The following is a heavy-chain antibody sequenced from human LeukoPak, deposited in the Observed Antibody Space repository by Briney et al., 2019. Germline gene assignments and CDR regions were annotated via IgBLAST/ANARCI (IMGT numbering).Heavy chain of an antibody. Sequence: GGSLRLSCAAPGFTFSNYNMNWVRQAPGKGLEWISSITSTSSYKFYADSVKGRFTISRDNAQNSLYLQMNSLRAEDTAVYYCARGYSSGWGAGVDYWGQGTLVTVSS. V-gene: IGHV3-21*01. CDR1: GFTFSNYN. D-gene: IGHD6-19*01. CDR3: ARGYSSGWGAGVDY. CDR2: ITSTSSYK. J-gene: IGHJ4*02.